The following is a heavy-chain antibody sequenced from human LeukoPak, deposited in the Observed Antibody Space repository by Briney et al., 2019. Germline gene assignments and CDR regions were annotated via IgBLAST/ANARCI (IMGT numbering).Heavy chain of an antibody. CDR3: ARDRLEGNYYDSSGYQTFDY. J-gene: IGHJ4*02. Sequence: GASVEVSCKASGYTFTGYYMHWVRQAPGQGLEWMGRINPNSGGTNYAQKFQGRVTMTRDTSISTAYMKLSRLRSDNTAVYYCARDRLEGNYYDSSGYQTFDYWGQGTLVTVSS. CDR2: INPNSGGT. V-gene: IGHV1-2*06. CDR1: GYTFTGYY. D-gene: IGHD3-22*01.